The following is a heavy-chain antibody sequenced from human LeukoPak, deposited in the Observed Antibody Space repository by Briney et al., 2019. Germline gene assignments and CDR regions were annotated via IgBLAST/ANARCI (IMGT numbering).Heavy chain of an antibody. CDR2: INAGNGNT. CDR3: ARAPGGDY. CDR1: GYTFTNYA. J-gene: IGHJ4*02. D-gene: IGHD3-16*01. Sequence: GASVKDSCKASGYTFTNYAIHWVRQAPGQRLEWMGWINAGNGNTKYSQKFQGRVTITRDTSASTVYMEVSSLRSEDTAVYYCARAPGGDYWGQGTLVTVSS. V-gene: IGHV1-3*01.